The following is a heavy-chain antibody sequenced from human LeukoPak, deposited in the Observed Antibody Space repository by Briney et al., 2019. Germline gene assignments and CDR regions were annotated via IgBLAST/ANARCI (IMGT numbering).Heavy chain of an antibody. J-gene: IGHJ4*02. V-gene: IGHV3-48*01. Sequence: GGSLTLSCAASGFTFRSYHMIWARHAPGEGLVWVSYISCSSSNIYYADAVKGRFTNSRYNAKNSLYLHMNSLRVEDTAVYYCARGGYCSSTSCPKPKYFDYWGQGTLVTVSS. CDR3: ARGGYCSSTSCPKPKYFDY. CDR1: GFTFRSYH. D-gene: IGHD2-2*01. CDR2: ISCSSSNI.